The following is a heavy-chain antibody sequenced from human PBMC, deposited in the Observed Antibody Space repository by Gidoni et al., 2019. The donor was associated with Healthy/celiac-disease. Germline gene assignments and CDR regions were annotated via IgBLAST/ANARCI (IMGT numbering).Heavy chain of an antibody. CDR1: GGSFRGSY. Sequence: QVQLQQWGAGLLKPSETLSLTCAVYGGSFRGSYWTWIRQPPGKGLEWIGEINHSGSTNYNPSLKSRVTISVDTSKNQFSLKLSSVTAADTAVYYCARGGRSWSNVPLYYYYYYMDVWGKGTTVTVSS. D-gene: IGHD6-13*01. CDR3: ARGGRSWSNVPLYYYYYYMDV. CDR2: INHSGST. V-gene: IGHV4-34*01. J-gene: IGHJ6*03.